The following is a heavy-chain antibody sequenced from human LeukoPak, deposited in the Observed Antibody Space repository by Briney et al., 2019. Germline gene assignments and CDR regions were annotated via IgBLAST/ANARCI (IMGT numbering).Heavy chain of an antibody. J-gene: IGHJ4*02. CDR2: ISSSSSYI. CDR3: ARDGGNCSSTSCSGYYFDY. V-gene: IGHV3-21*01. Sequence: KTGGSLRLSCAASGFTFSSYSMNWVRQAPGKGLEWVSSISSSSSYIYHADSVKGRFTISRDNAKNSLYLQMNSLRAEDTAVYYCARDGGNCSSTSCSGYYFDYWGQGTLVTVSS. D-gene: IGHD2-2*01. CDR1: GFTFSSYS.